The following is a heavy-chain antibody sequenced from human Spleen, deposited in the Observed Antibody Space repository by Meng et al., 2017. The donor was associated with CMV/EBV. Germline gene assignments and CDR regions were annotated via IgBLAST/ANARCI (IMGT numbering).Heavy chain of an antibody. CDR1: GGSFRSFA. Sequence: SVKVSCKTSGGSFRSFAINWVRQAPGQGLEWMGGINPIFDTTNYAQKFQGRVTFTTDESTSTAYMELSSLRSQDAAVYYCARDSACGGDCYPMDYWGQGTLVTVSS. CDR3: ARDSACGGDCYPMDY. J-gene: IGHJ4*02. D-gene: IGHD2-21*01. CDR2: INPIFDTT. V-gene: IGHV1-69*05.